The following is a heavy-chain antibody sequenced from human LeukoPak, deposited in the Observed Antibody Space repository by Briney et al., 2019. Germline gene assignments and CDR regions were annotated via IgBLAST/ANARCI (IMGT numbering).Heavy chain of an antibody. Sequence: SGGSLRLSCAVSGFTFSSYSMNWVRQAPGKGLEWVSGINWNGGSTGYADSVKGRFIISRDYARNSLYLQMNSLRAEDTAVYYCASTRRWLQSPRVRYYYYMDVWGKGTTVTISS. CDR3: ASTRRWLQSPRVRYYYYMDV. D-gene: IGHD5-24*01. CDR1: GFTFSSYS. V-gene: IGHV3-20*04. J-gene: IGHJ6*03. CDR2: INWNGGST.